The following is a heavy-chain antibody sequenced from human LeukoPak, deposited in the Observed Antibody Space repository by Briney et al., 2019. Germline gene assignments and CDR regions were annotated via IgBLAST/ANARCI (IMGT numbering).Heavy chain of an antibody. D-gene: IGHD3-22*01. J-gene: IGHJ5*02. CDR2: ISGSSGNI. Sequence: GGSLRLSCAASGFTFNTYTMNWVRQAPGKGLEWVSYISGSSGNIDYADSVRGRSTISRDNAKNSLYLQMNSLRAEDTAVYYCATDFYDSTWGQGTLVTVSS. V-gene: IGHV3-48*01. CDR1: GFTFNTYT. CDR3: ATDFYDST.